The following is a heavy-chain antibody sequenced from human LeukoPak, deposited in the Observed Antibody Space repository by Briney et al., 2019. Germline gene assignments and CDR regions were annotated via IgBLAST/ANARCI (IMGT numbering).Heavy chain of an antibody. D-gene: IGHD3-3*01. CDR2: IYYSGST. Sequence: KPSETLSLTCTVSGGSISSSSYYWGWIRQPPGKGLEWIGSIYYSGSTYYNPSLKSRVTISVDTSKNQFSLKPSSVTAADTAVYYCARHWSRDCYDFWSGYYTGLNYWGQGTLVTVSS. V-gene: IGHV4-39*01. J-gene: IGHJ4*02. CDR1: GGSISSSSYY. CDR3: ARHWSRDCYDFWSGYYTGLNY.